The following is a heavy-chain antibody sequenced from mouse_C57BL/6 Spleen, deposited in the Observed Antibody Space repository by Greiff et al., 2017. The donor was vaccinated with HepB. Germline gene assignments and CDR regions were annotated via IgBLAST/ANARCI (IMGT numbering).Heavy chain of an antibody. J-gene: IGHJ2*01. Sequence: EVQVVESGPGLVKPSQSLSLTCSVTGYSITSGYYWNWIRQFPGNKLEWMGYISYDGSNNYNPSLKNRISITRDTSKNQFFLKLNSVTTEDTATYYCARDVTTVVAPFGYWGQGTTLTVSS. CDR2: ISYDGSN. V-gene: IGHV3-6*01. CDR1: GYSITSGYY. CDR3: ARDVTTVVAPFGY. D-gene: IGHD1-1*01.